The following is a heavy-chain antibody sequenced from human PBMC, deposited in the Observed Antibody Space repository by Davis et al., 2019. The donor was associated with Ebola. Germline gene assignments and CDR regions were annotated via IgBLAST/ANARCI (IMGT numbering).Heavy chain of an antibody. CDR3: AKEGNFWGHFDY. V-gene: IGHV3-23*01. D-gene: IGHD4-23*01. CDR1: GFTFSSYA. Sequence: GGSLRLSCAASGFTFSSYAMSWVRQAPGKGLEWVSTINGGGGSTFYADSVKGRFTISRDNSKNTLYLQMNSLRAEDAAVYYCAKEGNFWGHFDYWGQGTPVTVSS. J-gene: IGHJ4*02. CDR2: INGGGGST.